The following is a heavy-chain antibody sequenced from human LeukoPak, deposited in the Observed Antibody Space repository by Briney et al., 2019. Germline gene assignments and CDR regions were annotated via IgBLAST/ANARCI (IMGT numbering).Heavy chain of an antibody. D-gene: IGHD1-26*01. V-gene: IGHV3-23*01. J-gene: IGHJ4*02. CDR3: ARLGGSGSHIDY. CDR1: GFTFSSYA. Sequence: GGSLRLSCAASGFTFSSYAMSWVRQAPGKGLEWVSAISGSGGSTYYADSVKGRFTISRDNSKNTLYLQMNSLRAEDTAVYYCARLGGSGSHIDYWGQGTLVTVSS. CDR2: ISGSGGST.